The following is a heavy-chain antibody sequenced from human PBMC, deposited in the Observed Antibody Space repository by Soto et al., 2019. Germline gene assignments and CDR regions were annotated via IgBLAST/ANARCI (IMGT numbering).Heavy chain of an antibody. D-gene: IGHD5-18*01. V-gene: IGHV3-23*01. CDR3: AKETGYSYGFQPNALDV. J-gene: IGHJ6*03. Sequence: PGGSLRLSCAGSGFTFSRYAMNWVRQAPGKGLEWVSIISSRGDRTSYAESVKGRFTISRDDSKNTLFLHMNSLGAEDTAVYYCAKETGYSYGFQPNALDVWGKGTTVTVS. CDR1: GFTFSRYA. CDR2: ISSRGDRT.